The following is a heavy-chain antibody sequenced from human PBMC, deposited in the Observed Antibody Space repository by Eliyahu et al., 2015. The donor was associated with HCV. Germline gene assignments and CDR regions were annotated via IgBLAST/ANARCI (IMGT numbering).Heavy chain of an antibody. CDR3: ARARIVVVVAATPILVNWFDP. CDR2: INWNGGST. J-gene: IGHJ5*02. V-gene: IGHV3-20*01. D-gene: IGHD2-15*01. Sequence: EVQLVESGGGVVRPGGSLRLSCAASGFTFDDYGMSWVRQAPGKGLEWVSGINWNGGSTGYADSVKGRFTISRDNAKNSLYLQMNSLRAEDTALYHCARARIVVVVAATPILVNWFDPWGQGTLVTVSS. CDR1: GFTFDDYG.